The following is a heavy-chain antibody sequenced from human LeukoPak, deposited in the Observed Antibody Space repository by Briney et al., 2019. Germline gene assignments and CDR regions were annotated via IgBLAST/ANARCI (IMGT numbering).Heavy chain of an antibody. D-gene: IGHD2-21*01. CDR3: ARGSGDD. J-gene: IGHJ4*02. Sequence: PGGSLRLSCAASGLTFSGYWMNWVRQAPGKGLEWVASIKPDGSEKYYVDSVKGRFTISRDNAKKSLYLQMTSLGDEDTAVYYCARGSGDDSGQGTLVTVSS. V-gene: IGHV3-7*04. CDR1: GLTFSGYW. CDR2: IKPDGSEK.